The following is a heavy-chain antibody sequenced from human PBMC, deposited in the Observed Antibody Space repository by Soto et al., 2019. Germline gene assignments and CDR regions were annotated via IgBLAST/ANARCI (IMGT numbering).Heavy chain of an antibody. D-gene: IGHD3-16*01. CDR1: GGSISSGGYY. V-gene: IGHV4-31*03. J-gene: IGHJ4*02. CDR3: ARDTFGGPDY. CDR2: IYYSGST. Sequence: SETLSLTCTVSGGSISSGGYYWSWIRQHPGKGLEWIGYIYYSGSTYYNPSLKSRVTISVDTSKNQFSLKLSSVTAADTAVYYCARDTFGGPDYWGQGTLVTVSS.